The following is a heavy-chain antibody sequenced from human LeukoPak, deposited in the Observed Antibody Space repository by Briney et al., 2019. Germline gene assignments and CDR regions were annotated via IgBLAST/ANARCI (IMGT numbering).Heavy chain of an antibody. J-gene: IGHJ4*02. Sequence: SETLSLTCAVYGGSFSGYYWSWIRQPSGKGLEWIGEINHSGSTNYNPSLKSRVTISVDTSKNQFSLKLSSVTAADTAVYYCARIKYSSEYWGQGTLVTVSS. V-gene: IGHV4-34*01. CDR1: GGSFSGYY. CDR3: ARIKYSSEY. CDR2: INHSGST. D-gene: IGHD6-25*01.